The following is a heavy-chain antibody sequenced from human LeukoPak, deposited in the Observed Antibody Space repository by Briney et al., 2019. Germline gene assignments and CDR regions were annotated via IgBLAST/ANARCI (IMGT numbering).Heavy chain of an antibody. D-gene: IGHD6-19*01. Sequence: GGFLRLSCAASGFTFDDYAMHWVRQAPGKGLEWVSLISGDGGSTYYADSVKGRFTISRDNSKNSLYLQMNSLRTEDTALYYCAKDIHMGSSWLVFDYWGQGTLVTVPS. CDR3: AKDIHMGSSWLVFDY. J-gene: IGHJ4*02. CDR2: ISGDGGST. V-gene: IGHV3-43*02. CDR1: GFTFDDYA.